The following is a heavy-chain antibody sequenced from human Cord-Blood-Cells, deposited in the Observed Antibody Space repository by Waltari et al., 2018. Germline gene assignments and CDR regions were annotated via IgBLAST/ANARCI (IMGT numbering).Heavy chain of an antibody. J-gene: IGHJ2*01. CDR2: INPRCGST. CDR3: ARDSRMGSSDWYFDL. V-gene: IGHV1-46*01. CDR1: GYTSTLTY. Sequence: QVTLLQTVAAVKKPGASAKDSFRSSGYTSTLTYILSVREMVGQGLEWMGIINPRCGSTSYAQKFQGRVTMTRDTSMSTVYMELSSLRSEDTAVYYCARDSRMGSSDWYFDLWGRGTLVTVSS. D-gene: IGHD6-6*01.